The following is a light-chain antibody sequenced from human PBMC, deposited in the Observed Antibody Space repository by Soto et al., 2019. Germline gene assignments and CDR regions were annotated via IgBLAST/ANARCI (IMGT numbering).Light chain of an antibody. V-gene: IGLV2-8*01. J-gene: IGLJ1*01. CDR1: SSDVGSYNY. CDR3: ISYAGSDNFV. CDR2: EVS. Sequence: QSVLTQPPSASGSPGQSVTISCTGTSSDVGSYNYVSWYQQHPGKAPKLMIYEVSKRPSGVPDRFSGSKSDNTAYLTVSGLQAEDEADYYCISYAGSDNFVFGTGTKVT.